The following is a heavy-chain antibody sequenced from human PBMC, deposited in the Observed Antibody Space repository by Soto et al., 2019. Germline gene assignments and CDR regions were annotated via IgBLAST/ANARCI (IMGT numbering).Heavy chain of an antibody. Sequence: QVQLVQSGAEVNKPRASVKVSCKASGITFSTYAIHWVRQAPGQSLEWMGWINTGNGNTRYSQNFQGRVTLTRDTSASTAYMDLSSLRSEDTSIYYCARAISGYVTWGQGTLVTVSS. J-gene: IGHJ5*02. V-gene: IGHV1-3*04. CDR3: ARAISGYVT. CDR2: INTGNGNT. D-gene: IGHD5-12*01. CDR1: GITFSTYA.